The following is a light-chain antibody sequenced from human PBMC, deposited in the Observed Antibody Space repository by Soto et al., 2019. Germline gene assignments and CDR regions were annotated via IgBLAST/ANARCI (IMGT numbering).Light chain of an antibody. Sequence: DLQMSQSPSTLSATVGDRATSXXRASQSISSWLAWYQQKPGKAPKLXIYDASSLESGVPSRFSGSGSGTEFTLTISSLQPDDFATYSCQQYKSILVTFGQGTKVDI. CDR3: QQYKSILVT. CDR1: QSISSW. CDR2: DAS. J-gene: IGKJ1*01. V-gene: IGKV1-5*01.